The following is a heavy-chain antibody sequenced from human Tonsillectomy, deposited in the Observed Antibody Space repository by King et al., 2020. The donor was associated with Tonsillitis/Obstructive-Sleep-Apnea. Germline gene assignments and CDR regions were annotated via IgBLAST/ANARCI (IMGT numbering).Heavy chain of an antibody. V-gene: IGHV5-51*01. Sequence: VQLVQSGAEVKKPGESLKISCKGSGYSFTSYWIGWVRQMPGKGLEWMGIIYPGDSDTRYSPSFQGQVTISADKSISTAYLQWSSLKASDTAMYYCASFNSCGGDCYSSRVVGGSDAFDIWGQGTMVTVSS. J-gene: IGHJ3*02. D-gene: IGHD2-21*01. CDR1: GYSFTSYW. CDR2: IYPGDSDT. CDR3: ASFNSCGGDCYSSRVVGGSDAFDI.